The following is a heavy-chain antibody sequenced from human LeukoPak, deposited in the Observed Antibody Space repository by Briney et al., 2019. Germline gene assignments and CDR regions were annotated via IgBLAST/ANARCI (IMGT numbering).Heavy chain of an antibody. Sequence: PSETLSLTCAVSGGSFSGDYRSWIRQPPGKGLEWIGEINHSGSTNNNPSLKGRVTILVDTSKNKSSLKLSSVTAADTAVYYCARVPIHLWPRQDYWGQGTLVTVSS. CDR2: INHSGST. V-gene: IGHV4-34*01. CDR3: ARVPIHLWPRQDY. CDR1: GGSFSGDY. D-gene: IGHD5-18*01. J-gene: IGHJ4*02.